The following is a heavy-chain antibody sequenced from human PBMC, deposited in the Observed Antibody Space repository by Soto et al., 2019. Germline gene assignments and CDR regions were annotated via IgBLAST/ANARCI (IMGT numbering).Heavy chain of an antibody. D-gene: IGHD1-20*01. J-gene: IGHJ4*02. Sequence: QVQLQESGPGLVKPSETLSLTCAVSGDSISSPNWWSWYRQPPGKGLELIGEMFASGSSNYNPSLNGRVTISLDTSKNHFSLKLTSLAAADTAIYYCAREGFDNRPDYWGQGIPVTVSS. V-gene: IGHV4-4*02. CDR2: MFASGSS. CDR1: GDSISSPNW. CDR3: AREGFDNRPDY.